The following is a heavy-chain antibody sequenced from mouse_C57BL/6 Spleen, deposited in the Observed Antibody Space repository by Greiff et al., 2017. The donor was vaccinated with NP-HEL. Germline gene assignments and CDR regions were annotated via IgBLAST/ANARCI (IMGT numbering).Heavy chain of an antibody. CDR1: GYTFTSYW. D-gene: IGHD2-5*01. Sequence: EVQLQQSGTVLARPGASVKMSCKTSGYTFTSYWMHWVKQRPGQGLEWIGAIYPGNSDTSYNQKFKGKAKLTAVTSASTAYMELSSLTNEDSAVYYCTRVYYSNYDWFAYWGQGTLVTVSA. CDR2: IYPGNSDT. V-gene: IGHV1-5*01. J-gene: IGHJ3*01. CDR3: TRVYYSNYDWFAY.